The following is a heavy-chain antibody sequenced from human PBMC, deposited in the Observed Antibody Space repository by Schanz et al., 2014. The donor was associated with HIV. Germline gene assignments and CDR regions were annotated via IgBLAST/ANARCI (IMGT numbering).Heavy chain of an antibody. CDR1: GFTFSLFA. D-gene: IGHD3-22*01. J-gene: IGHJ6*02. CDR3: AKDRNQYDSRYIGKGNYYYYYGMDV. CDR2: ISYDGRNK. Sequence: QVQLVESGGGVVQPGRSLRLSCAGTGFTFSLFAIHWVRQAPGKGLEWLAVISYDGRNKKFANSVKGRFTISRDNSKNTVYLQAKSLRPEDTAVYYYAKDRNQYDSRYIGKGNYYYYYGMDVWGQGTTVTVSS. V-gene: IGHV3-30*04.